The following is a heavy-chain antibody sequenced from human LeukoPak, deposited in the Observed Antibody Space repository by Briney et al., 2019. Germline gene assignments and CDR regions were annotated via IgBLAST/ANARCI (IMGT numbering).Heavy chain of an antibody. CDR3: AKGSSESWYYYYMDV. D-gene: IGHD6-13*01. J-gene: IGHJ6*03. CDR2: ITNSDGGA. CDR1: GFTLSTYN. Sequence: GGSLRLSCESSGFTLSTYNMNWVRQAPGKGLEWVSAITNSDGGAYHADSVKGRFTISRDNSKNTLYLQMNSLRAEDTAVYYCAKGSSESWYYYYMDVWGKGTTVTVSS. V-gene: IGHV3-23*01.